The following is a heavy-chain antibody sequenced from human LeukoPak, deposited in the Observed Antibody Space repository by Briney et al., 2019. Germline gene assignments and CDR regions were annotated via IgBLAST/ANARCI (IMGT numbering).Heavy chain of an antibody. J-gene: IGHJ2*01. CDR3: ARGVVVTRGWYFDL. V-gene: IGHV3-66*01. D-gene: IGHD2-21*02. CDR1: GFTVSSNY. Sequence: PGGSLRLSCAASGFTVSSNYMTWVRQAPGKGLEWVSVIYSGGSTYYADSVKGRFTVSRDNSKNTPDLQMNSLRAEDTAVYYCARGVVVTRGWYFDLWGRGTLVTVSS. CDR2: IYSGGST.